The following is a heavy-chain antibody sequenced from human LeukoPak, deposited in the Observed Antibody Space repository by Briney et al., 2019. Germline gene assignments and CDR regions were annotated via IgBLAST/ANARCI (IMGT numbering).Heavy chain of an antibody. J-gene: IGHJ4*02. CDR2: IYTSGNS. CDR1: GGSISSGDYY. D-gene: IGHD3-10*01. V-gene: IGHV4-61*02. CDR3: ARAGHGSGSSVDY. Sequence: SETLSLTCTVSGGSISSGDYYWSWIRQPAGKGLEWIGRIYTSGNSNYNPSLKSRVTMSVDTSKNQFSLKLASVTAADTAVYYCARAGHGSGSSVDYWGQGTLVTVSS.